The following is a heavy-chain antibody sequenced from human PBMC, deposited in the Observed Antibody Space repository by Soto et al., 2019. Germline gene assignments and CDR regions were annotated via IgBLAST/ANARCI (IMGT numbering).Heavy chain of an antibody. CDR3: ARDAHSSSSWFDP. CDR2: IIPIFGTA. J-gene: IGHJ5*02. V-gene: IGHV1-69*13. CDR1: GGTFSSYA. Sequence: SVKVSCKASGGTFSSYAISWVRQAPGQGLEWMGGIIPIFGTANYAQKFQGRVTITADESTSTAYMELSSLRSEDTAVYYCARDAHSSSSWFDPWGQGTLVTVSS. D-gene: IGHD6-6*01.